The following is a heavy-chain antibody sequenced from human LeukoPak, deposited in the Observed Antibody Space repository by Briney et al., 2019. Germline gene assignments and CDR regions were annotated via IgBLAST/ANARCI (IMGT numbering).Heavy chain of an antibody. CDR2: IYYSGST. J-gene: IGHJ4*02. D-gene: IGHD3-10*01. CDR3: ARAEQDGWFGAPRPSHYFDY. Sequence: SETLSLTCTVSGGSISSYYWSWIRQPPGKGLEWIGYIYYSGSTNYNPSLKSRVTISVDTSKNQFSLKLSSVTAADTAVYYCARAEQDGWFGAPRPSHYFDYWGQGTLVTVSS. V-gene: IGHV4-59*01. CDR1: GGSISSYY.